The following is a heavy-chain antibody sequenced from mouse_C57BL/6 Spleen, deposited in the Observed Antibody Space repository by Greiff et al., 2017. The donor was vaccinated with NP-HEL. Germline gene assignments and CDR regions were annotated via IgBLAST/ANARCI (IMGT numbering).Heavy chain of an antibody. J-gene: IGHJ1*03. CDR1: GYSITSGYD. Sequence: EVKLQESGPGMVKPSQSLSLTCTVTGYSITSGYDWHWIRHSPGNKLEWMGYISYSGSTNYNPTLKSRISITHDTSKTHFFLTWTSVTTADTDTYYCTRKAIYPYWYFDVWGTGTTVTVSS. D-gene: IGHD1-3*01. CDR2: ISYSGST. CDR3: TRKAIYPYWYFDV. V-gene: IGHV3-1*01.